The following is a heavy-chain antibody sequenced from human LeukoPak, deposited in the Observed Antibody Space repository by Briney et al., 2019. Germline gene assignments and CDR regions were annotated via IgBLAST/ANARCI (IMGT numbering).Heavy chain of an antibody. CDR1: GGSISSGGYY. Sequence: SETLSLTCTVSGGSISSGGYYWSWIRQHPGKGLEWIGYIYYSGSTYYNPSLKSRVTISVDTSKNQFSLKLSSVTAADTAVYYCARLPRYYYDSSGYYYGGDYWGQGTLVTVSS. D-gene: IGHD3-22*01. J-gene: IGHJ4*02. CDR2: IYYSGST. V-gene: IGHV4-31*03. CDR3: ARLPRYYYDSSGYYYGGDY.